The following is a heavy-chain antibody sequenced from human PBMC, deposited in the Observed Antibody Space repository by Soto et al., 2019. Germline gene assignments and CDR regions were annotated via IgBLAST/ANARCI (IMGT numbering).Heavy chain of an antibody. D-gene: IGHD3-22*01. CDR3: AGARRYYYDSSGSWFDP. CDR1: GYSISSGYY. CDR2: IYHSGST. J-gene: IGHJ5*02. Sequence: SETLSLTCAVSGYSISSGYYWGWIRQPPGKGLEWIGSIYHSGSTYYNPSLKSRVTISVDTSKNQFSLKLSSVTAADTAVYYCAGARRYYYDSSGSWFDPWGQGTLVTVSS. V-gene: IGHV4-38-2*01.